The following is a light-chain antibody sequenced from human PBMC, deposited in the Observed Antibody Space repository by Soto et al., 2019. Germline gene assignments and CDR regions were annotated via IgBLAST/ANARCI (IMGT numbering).Light chain of an antibody. J-gene: IGKJ4*01. V-gene: IGKV1-33*01. Sequence: DIQMTQSPSSLSASVGDTVTITCQASQDIKKYVYWYQQKPGKAPKLLIYDASNLKTGVPSRFSGGGSGTDFTFTISSLQPEDMATYHCQQYDNVPPTFGGGTKVEIK. CDR1: QDIKKY. CDR3: QQYDNVPPT. CDR2: DAS.